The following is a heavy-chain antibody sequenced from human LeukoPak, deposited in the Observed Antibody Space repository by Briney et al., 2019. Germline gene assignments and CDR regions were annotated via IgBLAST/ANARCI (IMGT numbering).Heavy chain of an antibody. CDR1: GYTFTGYY. Sequence: ASVKVSCKASGYTFTGYYMHWVRQAPGQGLEWMGWINPNSGGTNYAQKFQGRVTMTRDTSISTAYMELCRLRSDDTAVYYCARMRRDGYDSFDYWGQGTLVTVSS. V-gene: IGHV1-2*02. J-gene: IGHJ4*02. CDR2: INPNSGGT. D-gene: IGHD5-24*01. CDR3: ARMRRDGYDSFDY.